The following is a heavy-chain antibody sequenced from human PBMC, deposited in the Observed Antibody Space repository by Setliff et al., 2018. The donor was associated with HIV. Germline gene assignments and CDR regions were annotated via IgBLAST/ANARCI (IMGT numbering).Heavy chain of an antibody. CDR3: ARGYGKAPLDY. J-gene: IGHJ4*02. Sequence: WASVKVSCKASGYTFSTYEINWVRQAAGQGLEWMGWFNPNSDNTAYAQKFQGRITMTRNTSISTAYMELTSLTSDDTAVYYCARGYGKAPLDYWGQGTLVTVSS. CDR2: FNPNSDNT. D-gene: IGHD4-17*01. CDR1: GYTFSTYE. V-gene: IGHV1-8*02.